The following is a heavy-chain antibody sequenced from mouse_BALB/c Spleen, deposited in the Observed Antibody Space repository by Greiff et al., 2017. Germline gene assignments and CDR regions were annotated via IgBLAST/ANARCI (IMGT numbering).Heavy chain of an antibody. D-gene: IGHD3-2*02. CDR1: GFNIKDTY. Sequence: EVQLQQSGAELVKPGASVKLSCTASGFNIKDTYMHWVKQRPEQGLEWIGRIDPANGNTKYDPKFQGKATITADTSSNTAYLQLSSLTSEDTAVYYCALSVDWYVDVWGAGTTVTVSA. CDR2: IDPANGNT. V-gene: IGHV14-3*02. CDR3: ALSVDWYVDV. J-gene: IGHJ1*01.